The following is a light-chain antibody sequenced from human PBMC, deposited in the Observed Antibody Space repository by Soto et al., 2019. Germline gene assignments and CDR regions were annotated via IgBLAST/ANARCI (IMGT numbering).Light chain of an antibody. CDR3: QQQGT. J-gene: IGKJ2*01. CDR1: RSLSSSY. V-gene: IGKV3-20*01. Sequence: EIVLTQSPGTLSLSPGERATLSCRASRSLSSSYVVWYQQKPGQAPRLLIYAASRRATGIPDRFSGSGSATEYTLTISRLEPVYFAVYYCQQQGTFGQGTKLEIK. CDR2: AAS.